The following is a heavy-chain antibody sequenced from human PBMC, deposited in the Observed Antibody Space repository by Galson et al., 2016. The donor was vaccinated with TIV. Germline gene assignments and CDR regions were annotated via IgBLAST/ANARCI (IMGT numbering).Heavy chain of an antibody. CDR2: VNPGGSTI. V-gene: IGHV5-51*01. J-gene: IGHJ3*02. CDR3: ARQDDFGDYRGDALDI. D-gene: IGHD4-17*01. Sequence: QSGAEVKKPGESLKISCKASGYSFTSQWIAWVRQVPGKGLEWVGVVNPGGSTIRYSPSFQGQVTISSDKSINTAYLQWNRLEASATATYYCARQDDFGDYRGDALDIWGQGTMVIVSS. CDR1: GYSFTSQW.